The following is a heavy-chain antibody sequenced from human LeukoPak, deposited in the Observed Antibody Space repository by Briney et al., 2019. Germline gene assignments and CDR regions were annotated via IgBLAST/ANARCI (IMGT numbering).Heavy chain of an antibody. Sequence: PSETLSLTCTVSGYSISSGYSWGWIRQPPGKGLEWIGSISHSGSTYYNPSLKGRVTISVDTSKNQFSLQLSSVTAADTAVYYCARMDTAMVEGPWGQGTLVTVSS. V-gene: IGHV4-38-2*02. CDR2: ISHSGST. CDR1: GYSISSGYS. CDR3: ARMDTAMVEGP. D-gene: IGHD5-18*01. J-gene: IGHJ5*02.